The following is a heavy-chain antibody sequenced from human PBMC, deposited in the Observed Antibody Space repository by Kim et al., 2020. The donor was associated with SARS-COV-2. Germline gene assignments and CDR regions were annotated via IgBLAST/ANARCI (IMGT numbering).Heavy chain of an antibody. D-gene: IGHD4-17*01. CDR2: IFGGSVKT. Sequence: GGSLRLSCAASGFTFSDYTMSWVRQAPGEGLEWVSLIFGGSVKTYYADSVKDRFTISRDDSRSTVYLQMNSLRAEDTAIYYCARDPYGDYGTWGQGTLVTVS. J-gene: IGHJ5*02. V-gene: IGHV3-23*03. CDR3: ARDPYGDYGT. CDR1: GFTFSDYT.